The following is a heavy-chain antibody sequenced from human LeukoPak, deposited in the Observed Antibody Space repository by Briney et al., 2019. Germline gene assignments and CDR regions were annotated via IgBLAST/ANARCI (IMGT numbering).Heavy chain of an antibody. J-gene: IGHJ4*02. CDR1: GFTFSSDG. D-gene: IGHD3-22*01. CDR3: ARDPRSGYPPYFDY. CDR2: IWYDGSNK. V-gene: IGHV3-33*01. Sequence: PGRSLRLSCAASGFTFSSDGMHWVRQAPGKGLEWVAVIWYDGSNKYYADSVKGRFTISRDNSKNTLYLQMNSLRAEDTAVYYCARDPRSGYPPYFDYWGQGTLVTVSS.